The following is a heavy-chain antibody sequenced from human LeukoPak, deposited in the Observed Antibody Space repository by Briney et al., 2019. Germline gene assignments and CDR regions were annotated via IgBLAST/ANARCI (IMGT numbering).Heavy chain of an antibody. J-gene: IGHJ5*02. Sequence: SGTLSLTCTVSGGSISSSSYYWGWIRQPPGKGLEWIGSIYYSGSTNYNPSLKSRVTISVDTSKNQFSLKLSSVTAADTAVYYCARRRITYYDILTGYSSYNWFDPWGQGTLVTVSS. D-gene: IGHD3-9*01. CDR1: GGSISSSSYY. CDR3: ARRRITYYDILTGYSSYNWFDP. CDR2: IYYSGST. V-gene: IGHV4-39*07.